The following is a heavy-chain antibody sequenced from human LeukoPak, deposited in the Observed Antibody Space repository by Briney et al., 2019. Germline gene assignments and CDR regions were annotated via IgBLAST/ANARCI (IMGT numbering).Heavy chain of an antibody. CDR3: AKALPTYYYDSSGYPKPYYYYGMDV. CDR1: GFTFSSYA. Sequence: GGSLRLSCAASGFTFSSYAMSWVRQAPGKGLEWVSAISGSGGSTYYADSVKGRFTISRDNSKNTLYLQMSSLRAEDTAVYYCAKALPTYYYDSSGYPKPYYYYGMDVWGQGTTVTVSS. J-gene: IGHJ6*02. V-gene: IGHV3-23*01. CDR2: ISGSGGST. D-gene: IGHD3-22*01.